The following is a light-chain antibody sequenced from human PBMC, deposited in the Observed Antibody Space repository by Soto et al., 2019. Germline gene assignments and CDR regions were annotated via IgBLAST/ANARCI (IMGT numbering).Light chain of an antibody. Sequence: QSVLTQPASVSGSPGQSITLSCTGTSSDIGGYDYVSWYQRHPGKAPKLIIYYVNNRPSGVSNRFSGSKSGNTASLTISGLQAEDEADYYCTSYASGSSHVVFGGGTKLTVL. V-gene: IGLV2-14*01. CDR1: SSDIGGYDY. CDR2: YVN. CDR3: TSYASGSSHVV. J-gene: IGLJ2*01.